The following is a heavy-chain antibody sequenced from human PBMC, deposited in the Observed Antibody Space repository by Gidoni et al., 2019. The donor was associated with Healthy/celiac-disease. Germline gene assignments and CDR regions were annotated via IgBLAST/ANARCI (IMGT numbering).Heavy chain of an antibody. Sequence: EVQLVESVGGLVQPGGSLQLSCAASGSTLSSYWMCWVRQAPGKGLEWVANIKQDGSEKYYVDSVKGRFTISRDNAKNSLYLQMNSLRAEDTAVYYCARDKYVGALFDYWGQGTLVTVSS. J-gene: IGHJ4*02. CDR2: IKQDGSEK. V-gene: IGHV3-7*01. D-gene: IGHD1-26*01. CDR1: GSTLSSYW. CDR3: ARDKYVGALFDY.